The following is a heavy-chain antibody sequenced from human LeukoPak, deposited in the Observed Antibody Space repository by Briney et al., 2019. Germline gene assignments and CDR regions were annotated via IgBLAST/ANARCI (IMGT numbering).Heavy chain of an antibody. CDR3: ARHSYCSSTSCYPDY. J-gene: IGHJ4*02. Sequence: GESLKISCKGSGYSFTSYWIGWVRPMPGKGLEWMGIIYPGDSDTRYSPSFQGQVTISADKSISTAYLQWSSLKASDTAMYYCARHSYCSSTSCYPDYWGQGTLVTVSS. V-gene: IGHV5-51*01. D-gene: IGHD2-2*01. CDR1: GYSFTSYW. CDR2: IYPGDSDT.